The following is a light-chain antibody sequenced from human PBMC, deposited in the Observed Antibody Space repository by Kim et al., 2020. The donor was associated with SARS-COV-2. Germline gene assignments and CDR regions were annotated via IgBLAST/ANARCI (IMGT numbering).Light chain of an antibody. CDR2: DAS. J-gene: IGKJ3*01. CDR3: QRGFT. CDR1: QSVSSY. Sequence: EIVLTQSPATLSLSPGERATLSCRASQSVSSYLAWYQQKPGQAPRLLIYDASNRATGIPARFSGSGSGTDFTLTISSLEPEDFAVSYLQRGFTFGPGTQVDIK. V-gene: IGKV3-11*01.